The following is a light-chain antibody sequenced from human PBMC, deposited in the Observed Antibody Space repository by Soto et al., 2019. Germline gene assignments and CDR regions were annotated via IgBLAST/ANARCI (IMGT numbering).Light chain of an antibody. V-gene: IGKV1-5*01. CDR2: DAS. CDR3: LQYNSHSWT. J-gene: IGKJ1*01. CDR1: RSISDW. Sequence: DIQMTQSPSTLSPSVGDRVTITCRASRSISDWLAWYQQKPGKAPKLLIFDASSLKSGVPSRFSGSGSGTEFTLTISGLQPDDVASYYFLQYNSHSWTFGQGTKVEIK.